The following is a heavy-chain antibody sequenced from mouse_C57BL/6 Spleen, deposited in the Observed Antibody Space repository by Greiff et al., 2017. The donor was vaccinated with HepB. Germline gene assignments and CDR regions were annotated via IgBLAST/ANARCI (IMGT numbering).Heavy chain of an antibody. CDR3: ARRYYYGSSYVFDY. CDR1: GFTFSDYG. Sequence: EVMLVESGGGLVKPGGSLKLSCAASGFTFSDYGMHWVRQAPEKGLEWVAYISSGSSTIDYADTVKGRFTISRDNAKNTLFLQMTSLRSEDTAMYYCARRYYYGSSYVFDYWGQGTTLTVSS. V-gene: IGHV5-17*01. D-gene: IGHD1-1*01. J-gene: IGHJ2*01. CDR2: ISSGSSTI.